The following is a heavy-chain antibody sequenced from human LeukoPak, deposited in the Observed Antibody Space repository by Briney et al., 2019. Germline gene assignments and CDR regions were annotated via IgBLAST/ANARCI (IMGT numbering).Heavy chain of an antibody. CDR1: GFTFSSYS. CDR2: ISSSSSYI. CDR3: ARVGYSSSWSPSDY. D-gene: IGHD6-13*01. J-gene: IGHJ4*02. Sequence: GGSLRLSCAASGFTFSSYSMNCVRQAPGKGLEWGSSISSSSSYIYYADSVKGRFTISRDNAKNSLYLQMNSLRAEDTAVYYCARVGYSSSWSPSDYWGEGALVTVSS. V-gene: IGHV3-21*01.